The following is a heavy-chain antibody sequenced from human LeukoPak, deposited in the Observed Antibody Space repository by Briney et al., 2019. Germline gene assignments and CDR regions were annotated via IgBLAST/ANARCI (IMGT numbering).Heavy chain of an antibody. J-gene: IGHJ6*03. CDR3: SKSGSMVRGAERPYYYYYMDV. CDR2: IRYDGSNT. D-gene: IGHD3-10*01. V-gene: IGHV3-30*02. Sequence: GGSLRLSCAASRFTFNSYGMHWVRQAPGKGLEWVAFIRYDGSNTYYADSVKGRFTISRDNSKNSLYLQMNSLRAEDTAVYYCSKSGSMVRGAERPYYYYYMDVWGKGTTVTISS. CDR1: RFTFNSYG.